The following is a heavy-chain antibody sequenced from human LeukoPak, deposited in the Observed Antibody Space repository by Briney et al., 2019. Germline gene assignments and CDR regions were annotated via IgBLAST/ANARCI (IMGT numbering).Heavy chain of an antibody. Sequence: SETLSLTCTVSGGSISSYYWSWIRQPPGKGLEWIGYIYYSGSTNYNPPLKSRVTISVDTSKNQFSLKLSSVTAADTAVYYCARDGSSRRGAFDIWGQGTMVTVSS. J-gene: IGHJ3*02. V-gene: IGHV4-59*01. CDR1: GGSISSYY. CDR2: IYYSGST. CDR3: ARDGSSRRGAFDI. D-gene: IGHD2-2*01.